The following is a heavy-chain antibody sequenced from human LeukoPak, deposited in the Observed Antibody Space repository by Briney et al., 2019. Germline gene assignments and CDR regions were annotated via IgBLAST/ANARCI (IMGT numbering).Heavy chain of an antibody. CDR2: INHSGST. J-gene: IGHJ6*03. V-gene: IGHV4-34*01. CDR3: ARDPGIMVRGSRRGYDGNYYYMDV. D-gene: IGHD3-10*01. CDR1: GDSFKNYY. Sequence: PSETPSLTCAVYGDSFKNYYWTWIRQSPEKGLEWIGEINHSGSTNYNPSLKSRVTISVDTSKNQFSLKLSSVTAADTAVYYCARDPGIMVRGSRRGYDGNYYYMDVWGKGTTVTISS.